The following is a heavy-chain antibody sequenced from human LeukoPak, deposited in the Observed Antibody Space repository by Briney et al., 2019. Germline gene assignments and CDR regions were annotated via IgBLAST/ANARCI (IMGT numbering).Heavy chain of an antibody. CDR2: INHSEST. CDR3: ARGLRYYGSGSYYNGGGYFDY. D-gene: IGHD3-10*01. V-gene: IGHV4-34*01. Sequence: SETLSLTCAVYGGSFSGYYWSWIRQPPGKGLEWIGEINHSESTNYNPSLKSRVTISVDTSKNQFSLKLSSVTAADTAVYYCARGLRYYGSGSYYNGGGYFDYWGQGTLVTVSS. CDR1: GGSFSGYY. J-gene: IGHJ4*02.